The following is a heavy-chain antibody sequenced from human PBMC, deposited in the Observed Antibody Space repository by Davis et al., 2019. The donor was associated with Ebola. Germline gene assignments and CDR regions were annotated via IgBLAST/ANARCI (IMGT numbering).Heavy chain of an antibody. Sequence: GESLKISCAASGFTFSTSWMAWVRQAPGEALEWVANIKKDGSEQYYVDSVKGRFTISRDNAKNSLFLQMNYLRAEDTAVYYCARGPICSGGSCYDQYFQHWGQGTLVTVSS. J-gene: IGHJ1*01. CDR2: IKKDGSEQ. CDR3: ARGPICSGGSCYDQYFQH. D-gene: IGHD2-15*01. V-gene: IGHV3-7*03. CDR1: GFTFSTSW.